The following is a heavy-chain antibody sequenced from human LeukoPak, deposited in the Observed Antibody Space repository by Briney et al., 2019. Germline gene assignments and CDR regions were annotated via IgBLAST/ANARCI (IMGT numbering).Heavy chain of an antibody. V-gene: IGHV4-38-2*02. CDR1: GNSISSGYY. CDR2: MYHSGST. Sequence: SETLSLTCTVSGNSISSGYYWGWIRQPPRKGLEWIGSMYHSGSTYYNASLKSRVTISVDTSKNQISLKLSSVTAADMAVYYCARVGIAAAGIEWGQGTLVTVSS. CDR3: ARVGIAAAGIE. J-gene: IGHJ4*02. D-gene: IGHD6-13*01.